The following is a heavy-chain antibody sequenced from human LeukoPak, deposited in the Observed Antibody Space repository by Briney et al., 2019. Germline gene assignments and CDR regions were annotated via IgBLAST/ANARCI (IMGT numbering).Heavy chain of an antibody. Sequence: SETLSLTCAVYGGSFSGYYWSWIRQPPGKGLEWIGEINHSGSTNYNPSLKSRVTISVDTSKDQFSLKLSSVTAADTAVYYCARNEAVAGTWDFDYWGQGTLVTVPS. CDR1: GGSFSGYY. J-gene: IGHJ4*02. CDR2: INHSGST. V-gene: IGHV4-34*01. D-gene: IGHD6-19*01. CDR3: ARNEAVAGTWDFDY.